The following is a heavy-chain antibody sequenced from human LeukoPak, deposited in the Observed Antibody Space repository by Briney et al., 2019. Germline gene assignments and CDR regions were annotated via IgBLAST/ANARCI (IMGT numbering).Heavy chain of an antibody. D-gene: IGHD3-3*01. CDR3: ARGPRYDFWSGEIDY. CDR2: IYYSGST. V-gene: IGHV4-59*01. J-gene: IGHJ4*02. CDR1: SGSISSYY. Sequence: SETLSLTCTVSSGSISSYYWSWIRQPPGKGLEWIGYIYYSGSTNYNPSLKSRVTISVDTSKNQFSLKLSSVTAADTAVYYCARGPRYDFWSGEIDYWGQGTLVTVSS.